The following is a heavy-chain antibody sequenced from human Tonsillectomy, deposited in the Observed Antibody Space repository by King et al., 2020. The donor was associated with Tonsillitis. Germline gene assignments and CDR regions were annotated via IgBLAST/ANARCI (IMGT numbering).Heavy chain of an antibody. D-gene: IGHD3-3*01. CDR3: ASFGREVLDY. J-gene: IGHJ4*02. V-gene: IGHV3-30*01. CDR1: GFTFSSYA. Sequence: VQLVESGGGVVQPGRSLRLSCAASGFTFSSYAMHWVRQAPGKGLEWVAVISYDGSNKYYADSVKGRFTISRDNSKNTRYLQMNSLRVEDTAVYYCASFGREVLDYWGQGTLVTVSS. CDR2: ISYDGSNK.